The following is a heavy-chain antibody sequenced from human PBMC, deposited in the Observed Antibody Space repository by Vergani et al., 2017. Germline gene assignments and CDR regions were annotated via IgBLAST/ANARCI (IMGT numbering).Heavy chain of an antibody. CDR2: IIPILGIA. D-gene: IGHD3-3*01. CDR1: GGTFSSYA. CDR3: ARWYYDCWSGYQKQDYYYYGMDV. V-gene: IGHV1-69*04. Sequence: QVQLVQSGAEVKKPGSSVKVSCKALGGTFSSYAISWVRQAPGQGLEWMGRIIPILGIANYAQKFQGRVTITADKSTSTADMELSSLRSEDTAVYYCARWYYDCWSGYQKQDYYYYGMDVWGQGTTVTVSS. J-gene: IGHJ6*02.